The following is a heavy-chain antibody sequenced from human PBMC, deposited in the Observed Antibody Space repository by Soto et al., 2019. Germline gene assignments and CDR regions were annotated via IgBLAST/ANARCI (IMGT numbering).Heavy chain of an antibody. CDR3: ARGHLDGTSSYYFDS. J-gene: IGHJ4*02. V-gene: IGHV4-34*12. D-gene: IGHD6-6*01. CDR2: IIHSGSA. Sequence: PSETLSLTCAVHGDSFSGDSWSWIRQSPGKGLEWIGDIIHSGSATYNPTLNSRVTMSLGTSKNQLSLKLTSVTAADTAIYYCARGHLDGTSSYYFDSWGQGTPVTV. CDR1: GDSFSGDS.